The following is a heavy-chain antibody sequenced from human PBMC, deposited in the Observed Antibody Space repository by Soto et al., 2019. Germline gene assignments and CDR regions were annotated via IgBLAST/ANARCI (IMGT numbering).Heavy chain of an antibody. D-gene: IGHD3-22*01. CDR3: ARGGPTTYYYDSSGYLDY. CDR2: IYYSGST. Sequence: SETLSLTCTVSGGSVSSGSYYWSWIRQPPGKGLEWIGYIYYSGSTNYNPSLKSRVTISVDTSKNQFSLKLSSVTAADTAVYYCARGGPTTYYYDSSGYLDYWGQGTRVTVSS. CDR1: GGSVSSGSYY. J-gene: IGHJ4*02. V-gene: IGHV4-61*01.